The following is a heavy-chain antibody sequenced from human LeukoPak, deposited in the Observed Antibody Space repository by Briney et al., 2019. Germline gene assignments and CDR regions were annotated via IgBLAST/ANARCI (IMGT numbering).Heavy chain of an antibody. J-gene: IGHJ1*01. D-gene: IGHD2-15*01. Sequence: ASVTVSCKASGYTFTGYYMHWVRQAPGQGLEWMGWLNPNSGGTNYAQNFQGRVTMTGDTSINTASMELSRLRSDDTAVYYCARGGGGILEYFHLWGQGNLVPVSS. CDR3: ARGGGGILEYFHL. CDR2: LNPNSGGT. CDR1: GYTFTGYY. V-gene: IGHV1-2*02.